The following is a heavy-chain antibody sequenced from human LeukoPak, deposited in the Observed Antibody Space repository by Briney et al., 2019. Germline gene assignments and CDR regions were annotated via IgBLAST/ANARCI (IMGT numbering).Heavy chain of an antibody. CDR3: ARESGTGTTNN. CDR1: GYTFTSYG. V-gene: IGHV1-18*01. CDR2: ISVYNGNT. Sequence: GTSVKVSCKTSGYTFTSYGFSWVRQAPGQGLEWMGWISVYNGNTKYVQKLQGRVTMTTDTSTSTAYMELRSLRSDDTAVYYCARESGTGTTNNWGQGTLVTVSS. J-gene: IGHJ4*02. D-gene: IGHD1-7*01.